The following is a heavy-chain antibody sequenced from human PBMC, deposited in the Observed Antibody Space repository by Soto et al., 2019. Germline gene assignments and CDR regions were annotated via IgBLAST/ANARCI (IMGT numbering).Heavy chain of an antibody. J-gene: IGHJ4*02. V-gene: IGHV5-51*01. CDR2: IYPSDSDT. D-gene: IGHD3-3*01. CDR3: ARGGVSTRNFDY. Sequence: VESLKISCKGSGYNFAGYWIAWLRQMPGKGLELIGIIYPSDSDTRYRPSFQGQVTISADKSISSAYLQWSSLRASDTAMYYCARGGVSTRNFDYWGQGTPVTVSS. CDR1: GYNFAGYW.